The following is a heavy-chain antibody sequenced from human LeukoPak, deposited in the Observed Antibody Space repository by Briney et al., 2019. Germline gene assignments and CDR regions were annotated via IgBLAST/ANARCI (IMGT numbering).Heavy chain of an antibody. CDR3: AREEITMVRGVMYYNMDV. Sequence: SLRLSCAASGFNFDDYAMHRVRQAPGKGLEWVSGISWNSGSIGYADSVKGRFTTSRDNAKNSLYLQMNRLRAEDTAVYYCAREEITMVRGVMYYNMDVWGKGTTVTVSS. D-gene: IGHD3-10*01. V-gene: IGHV3-9*01. CDR2: ISWNSGSI. J-gene: IGHJ6*03. CDR1: GFNFDDYA.